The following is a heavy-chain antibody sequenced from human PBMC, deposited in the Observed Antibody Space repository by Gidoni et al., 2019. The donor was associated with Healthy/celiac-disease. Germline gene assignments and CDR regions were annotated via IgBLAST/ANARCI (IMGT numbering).Heavy chain of an antibody. CDR1: GYNFSRYY. CDR2: INPNSGDT. CDR3: ARNTIFNGWYYWFDP. Sequence: VQLGQAGTEGEKPGASAKVSCKASGYNFSRYYIHWVRQAPGQGLEYMGWINPNSGDTIYAQRFQGRVTLTRDTSISTTYMELSRLRSDDTAVYYCARNTIFNGWYYWFDPWGQGTLVTVSS. D-gene: IGHD3-3*01. V-gene: IGHV1-2*02. J-gene: IGHJ5*02.